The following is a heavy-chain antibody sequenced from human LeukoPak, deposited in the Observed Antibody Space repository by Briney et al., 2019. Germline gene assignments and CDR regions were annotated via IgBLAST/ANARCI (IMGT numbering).Heavy chain of an antibody. CDR1: GYSISSGYY. D-gene: IGHD1-7*01. V-gene: IGHV4-38-2*02. Sequence: SETLSLTCTVSGYSISSGYYWGWIRQPPGRGLEWIGSIYHSGSTYYNPSLKSRVTISVDTSKNQFSLKLSSVTAADTAVYYCGRRSRSTWNYRRGDYWGQGTLVTVSS. CDR3: GRRSRSTWNYRRGDY. J-gene: IGHJ4*02. CDR2: IYHSGST.